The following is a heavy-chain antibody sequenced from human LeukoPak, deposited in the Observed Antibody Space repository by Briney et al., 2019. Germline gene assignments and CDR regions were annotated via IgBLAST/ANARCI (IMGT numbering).Heavy chain of an antibody. J-gene: IGHJ4*02. CDR3: AKVSWAIYFDY. CDR1: GFTFSSYA. Sequence: GGSLRLSCAASGFTFSSYAMSWVRQAPGKGLEWVSGISGSGENTNYADSVRGRFTISRDNSKNTLYVQMNSLRAEDTAIYYCAKVSWAIYFDYWGQGTLVTVSS. V-gene: IGHV3-23*01. D-gene: IGHD6-13*01. CDR2: ISGSGENT.